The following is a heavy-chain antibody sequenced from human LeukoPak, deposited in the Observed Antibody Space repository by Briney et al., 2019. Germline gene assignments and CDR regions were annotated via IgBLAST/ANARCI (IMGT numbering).Heavy chain of an antibody. CDR3: ARHGIGYFDL. CDR2: INHSGST. D-gene: IGHD2-15*01. J-gene: IGHJ4*02. Sequence: SETLSLTCAVYGGSFSGYYWSWIRQPPGKGLEWIGEINHSGSTNYNPSLKSRVTISVDTSKNQFSLKLSSVTAADTAVYYCARHGIGYFDLWGQGTLVTVSS. V-gene: IGHV4-34*01. CDR1: GGSFSGYY.